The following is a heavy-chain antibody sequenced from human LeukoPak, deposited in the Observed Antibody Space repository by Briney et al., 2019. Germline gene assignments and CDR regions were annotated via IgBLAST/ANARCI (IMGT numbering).Heavy chain of an antibody. CDR2: IYKTGST. D-gene: IGHD2-2*01. CDR3: AGTPYCSSDNCYRFYNGNDAFNI. V-gene: IGHV4-39*01. J-gene: IGHJ3*02. CDR1: GGSISSSSHY. Sequence: PSETLSLTCTASGGSISSSSHYWGWIRQPPGKGLEWIASIYKTGSTFYNPSLKSRVTISVDTSKNQFSLRLTSVTAADTAVYYCAGTPYCSSDNCYRFYNGNDAFNIWGQGAKVTVSS.